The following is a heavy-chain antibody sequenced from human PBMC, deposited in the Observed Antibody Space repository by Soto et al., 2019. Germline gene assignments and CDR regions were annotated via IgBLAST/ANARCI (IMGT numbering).Heavy chain of an antibody. CDR1: GFTFSSYS. V-gene: IGHV3-21*01. D-gene: IGHD2-2*01. CDR3: ARDASRGHDRAFDI. Sequence: EVQLVESGGGLVKPGGSLRLSCAASGFTFSSYSMNWVRQAPGKGLEWVSSISSSSSYIYYADSVKGRFTISRDNAKNSLYLQMNSLRAEDTAVYYCARDASRGHDRAFDIWGQGTMVTVSS. CDR2: ISSSSSYI. J-gene: IGHJ3*02.